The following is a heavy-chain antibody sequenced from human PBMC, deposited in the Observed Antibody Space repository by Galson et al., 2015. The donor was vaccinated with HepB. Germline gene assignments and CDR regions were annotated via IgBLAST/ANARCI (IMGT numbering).Heavy chain of an antibody. J-gene: IGHJ4*02. CDR1: GFIIRDYP. CDR2: IRTNYYRATT. V-gene: IGHV3-49*04. CDR3: TRTTTPDSGNWPYFDY. Sequence: CASSGFIIRDYPMSWVRQAPGRGLEWLSFIRTNYYRATTEYAPSVKGRFTTSRDDSKNIAYLEMNSLQVDDTAVYYCTRTTTPDSGNWPYFDYWGQGVLVTVSS. D-gene: IGHD1-26*01.